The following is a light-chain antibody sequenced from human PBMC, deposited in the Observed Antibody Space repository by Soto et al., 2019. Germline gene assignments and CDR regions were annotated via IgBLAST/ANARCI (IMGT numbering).Light chain of an antibody. J-gene: IGLJ3*02. CDR3: SSYTTRSTVV. CDR2: DVS. CDR1: SSDVGGYNY. V-gene: IGLV2-14*01. Sequence: QSVLTQPASVSGSPGQSITISCTGTSSDVGGYNYVSWYQQHPGKAPKLMIFDVSNRPSGLSNRFSGSKSGNTASLTIARLPADDEDDYYCSSYTTRSTVVFGGGTKLTVL.